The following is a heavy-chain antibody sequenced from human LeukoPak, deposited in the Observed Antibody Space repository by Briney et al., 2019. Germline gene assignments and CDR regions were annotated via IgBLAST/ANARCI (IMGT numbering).Heavy chain of an antibody. V-gene: IGHV3-7*01. CDR2: INRDASEE. Sequence: GGSLRLSCAASGLTFSNFWMSWVRQAPGKGLEWGAQINRDASEEAYVDSVKGRFTISRDNPNSPLYPQMTSLSDTDTAVSYCARGHHGLGVWGQGTTVTVSS. J-gene: IGHJ6*02. CDR1: GLTFSNFW. CDR3: ARGHHGLGV.